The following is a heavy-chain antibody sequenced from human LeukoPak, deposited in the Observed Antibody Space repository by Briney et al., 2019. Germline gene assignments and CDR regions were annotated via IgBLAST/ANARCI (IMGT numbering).Heavy chain of an antibody. V-gene: IGHV3-23*01. D-gene: IGHD2-2*01. J-gene: IGHJ4*02. Sequence: HPGGSLRLSCAASGFTFSCYAMSWVRQAPGKGLEWVSAISGSGGSTYYADSVKGRFTISRDNSKNTVSLQMNSLRVEDTAVYYCTRDHITSWQIDFWGQGTMVTVSS. CDR2: ISGSGGST. CDR3: TRDHITSWQIDF. CDR1: GFTFSCYA.